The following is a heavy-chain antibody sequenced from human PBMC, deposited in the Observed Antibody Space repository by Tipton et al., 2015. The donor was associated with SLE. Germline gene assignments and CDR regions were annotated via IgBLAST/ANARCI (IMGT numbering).Heavy chain of an antibody. CDR1: GFTFSSYS. V-gene: IGHV4-34*01. J-gene: IGHJ4*02. CDR3: ARGEWELPFDY. Sequence: LRLSCAASGFTFSSYSMNWVRQAPGKGLEWIGEINHSGSTNYNPSLKSRVTISVDTSKNQFSLKLSSVTAADTAVYYCARGEWELPFDYWGQGTLVTVSS. D-gene: IGHD1-26*01. CDR2: INHSGST.